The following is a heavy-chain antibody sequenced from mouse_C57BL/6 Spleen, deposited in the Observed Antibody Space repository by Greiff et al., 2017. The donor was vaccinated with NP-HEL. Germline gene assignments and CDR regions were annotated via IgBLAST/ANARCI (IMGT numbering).Heavy chain of an antibody. V-gene: IGHV1-80*01. CDR3: ASALVYYAMDY. Sequence: VKLMESGAELVKPGASVKISCKASGYAFSSYWMNWVKQRPGKGLEWIGQIYPGDGDTNYNGKFKGKATLTADKSSSTAYMQLSSLTSEDSAVYFCASALVYYAMDYWGQGTSVTVSS. CDR1: GYAFSSYW. CDR2: IYPGDGDT. J-gene: IGHJ4*01.